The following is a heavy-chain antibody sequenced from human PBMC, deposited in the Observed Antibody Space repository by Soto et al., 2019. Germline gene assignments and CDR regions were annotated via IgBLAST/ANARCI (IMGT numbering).Heavy chain of an antibody. V-gene: IGHV1-18*04. Sequence: ASVKVSCKASGYTFTSYGISWVRQAPGQGLEWMGWISAYNGNTNYAQKFQGRVTMTRNTSISTAYMELSSLRSEDTAVYYCARDDYGSGSPMDVWGQGTTVTVSS. J-gene: IGHJ6*02. CDR2: ISAYNGNT. D-gene: IGHD3-10*01. CDR3: ARDDYGSGSPMDV. CDR1: GYTFTSYG.